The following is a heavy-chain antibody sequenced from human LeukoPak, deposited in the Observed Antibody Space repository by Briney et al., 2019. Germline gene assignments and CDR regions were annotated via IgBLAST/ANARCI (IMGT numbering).Heavy chain of an antibody. D-gene: IGHD3-22*01. J-gene: IGHJ6*03. CDR2: ISSGSTI. CDR3: ARVEYYYDSSGIYYYYYMDV. Sequence: PGGSLRLSCAASGFTFSSYSMNWVRQAPGKGLEWISYISSGSTIYYADSVKGRFTISRDNAKNSLYLQMNSLRAEDTAVYYCARVEYYYDSSGIYYYYYMDVWGKGTTVTVSS. CDR1: GFTFSSYS. V-gene: IGHV3-48*04.